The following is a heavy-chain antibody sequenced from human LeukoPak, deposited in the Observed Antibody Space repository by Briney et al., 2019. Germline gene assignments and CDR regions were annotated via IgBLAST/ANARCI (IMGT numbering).Heavy chain of an antibody. CDR1: GYSFTSYW. D-gene: IGHD3-22*01. CDR2: IYPGGSDT. Sequence: GESLKISCKGSGYSFTSYWIGWVRQMPGKGLEWMGIIYPGGSDTRYSPSLQGQATISADKSISTAYLQWSSLKASDTAMYYCARAPYYDSSGYSPFFDYWGQGTLVTVSS. CDR3: ARAPYYDSSGYSPFFDY. J-gene: IGHJ4*02. V-gene: IGHV5-51*01.